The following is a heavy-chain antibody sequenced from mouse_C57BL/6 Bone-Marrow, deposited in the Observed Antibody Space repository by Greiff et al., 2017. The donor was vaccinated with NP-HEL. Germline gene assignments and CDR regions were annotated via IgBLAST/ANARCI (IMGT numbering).Heavy chain of an antibody. CDR3: ARPDSQTWGYCDV. D-gene: IGHD2-12*01. J-gene: IGHJ1*03. CDR1: GFTFSDYG. CDR2: LSNLAYSI. Sequence: EVMLVESGGGLVQPGGSLKLSCAASGFTFSDYGMAWVRQAPRKGPEWVAFLSNLAYSIYYADTVTGRFTLSRENAKNPLYLEMSSLRSEDTAMYDCARPDSQTWGYCDVWGTGTTVTVSS. V-gene: IGHV5-15*01.